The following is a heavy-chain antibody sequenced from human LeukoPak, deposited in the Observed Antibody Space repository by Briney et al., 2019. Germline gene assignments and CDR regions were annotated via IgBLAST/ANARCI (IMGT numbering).Heavy chain of an antibody. CDR3: ARDSSGYQ. D-gene: IGHD3-22*01. CDR1: GFTVSSYW. Sequence: GASLTLSCAASGFTVSSYWMNWARQPPGKGLEWVASIKEEGSETYYGDSVKGRFTITRDNAKNSLYLEMNSLRVEDTAVYYCARDSSGYQWGQGTLVTVSS. CDR2: IKEEGSET. J-gene: IGHJ4*02. V-gene: IGHV3-7*01.